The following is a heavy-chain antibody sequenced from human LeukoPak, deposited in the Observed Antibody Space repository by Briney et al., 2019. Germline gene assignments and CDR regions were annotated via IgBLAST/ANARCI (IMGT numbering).Heavy chain of an antibody. V-gene: IGHV3-48*04. J-gene: IGHJ3*02. D-gene: IGHD3-3*01. Sequence: PGGSLRLSCAASGFTFSSYSMNWVRQAPGKGLEWVSYISSSGSTIYYADSVKGRFTISRDNAKNSLYLQMNSLRVEDTAVYYCARLGYYDFWSGYYSDAFDIWGQGTMVAVSS. CDR1: GFTFSSYS. CDR2: ISSSGSTI. CDR3: ARLGYYDFWSGYYSDAFDI.